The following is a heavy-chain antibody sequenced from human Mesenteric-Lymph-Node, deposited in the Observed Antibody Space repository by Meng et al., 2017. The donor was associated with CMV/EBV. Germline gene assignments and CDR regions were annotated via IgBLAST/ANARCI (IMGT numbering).Heavy chain of an antibody. CDR1: GFTFSNYE. V-gene: IGHV3-48*03. J-gene: IGHJ4*02. D-gene: IGHD3-3*01. CDR2: ISSSGTTI. CDR3: ARPKSFSYFDY. Sequence: LSLTCAASGFTFSNYEMNWVRQAPGKGLEWVSYISSSGTTIYYADSVKGRFTISRDNAKNSLYLQMNSLRAEDTAVYYCARPKSFSYFDYWGQGTLVTVSS.